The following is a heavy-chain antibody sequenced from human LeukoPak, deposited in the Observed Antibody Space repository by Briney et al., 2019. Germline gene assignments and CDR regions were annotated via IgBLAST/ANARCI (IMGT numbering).Heavy chain of an antibody. Sequence: TGGSLRLSCAASGFTVSSNYMSWVRQAPGKGLEWVSVIYSGGSTYYADSVKGRFTISRDNSKNTLYLQMNSLRAEDTAVYYCARARGYGEVFYYGMDVWGQGTTVTVSS. D-gene: IGHD3-10*01. V-gene: IGHV3-66*01. CDR1: GFTVSSNY. CDR2: IYSGGST. J-gene: IGHJ6*02. CDR3: ARARGYGEVFYYGMDV.